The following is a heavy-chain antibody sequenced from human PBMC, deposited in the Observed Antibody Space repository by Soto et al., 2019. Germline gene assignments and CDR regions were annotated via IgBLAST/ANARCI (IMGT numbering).Heavy chain of an antibody. CDR3: AKAENYYYYYYMDV. CDR1: GFTFSSYA. V-gene: IGHV3-23*01. CDR2: ISGSGGST. J-gene: IGHJ6*03. Sequence: GGSLRLSCAASGFTFSSYAMSWVRQAPGKGLEWVSAISGSGGSTYYADSVKGRFTISRDNSKNTLYLQMNSLRAEDTAVYYCAKAENYYYYYYMDVWGKGTTVTVSS.